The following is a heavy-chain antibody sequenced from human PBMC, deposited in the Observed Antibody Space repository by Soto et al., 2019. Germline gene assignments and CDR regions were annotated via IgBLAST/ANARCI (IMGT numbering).Heavy chain of an antibody. CDR1: GFTFSNYA. D-gene: IGHD2-2*01. V-gene: IGHV3-64D*06. Sequence: GGSLRLSCSASGFTFSNYAMHWVRQAPGKGLEYVSAITSNGGSTYYADSVKGRFTISRDNSKNTLYLQMSSLRVEDTAVYYCVKVPRWCSSTSCYNWFDPWGQGTLVTVYS. J-gene: IGHJ5*02. CDR3: VKVPRWCSSTSCYNWFDP. CDR2: ITSNGGST.